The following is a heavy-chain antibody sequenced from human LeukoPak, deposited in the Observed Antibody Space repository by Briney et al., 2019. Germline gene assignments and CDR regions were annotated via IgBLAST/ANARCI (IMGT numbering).Heavy chain of an antibody. CDR2: ISSSSSYI. D-gene: IGHD2-15*01. CDR1: GFTFSSYS. Sequence: GGSLRLSRAASGFTFSSYSMNWVRQAPGKGLEWVSSISSSSSYIYYADSVKGRFTISRDNAKNSLYLQMNSLRAEDTAVYYCARDYSEYYYYYYYMDVWGKGTTVTVSS. V-gene: IGHV3-21*01. J-gene: IGHJ6*03. CDR3: ARDYSEYYYYYYYMDV.